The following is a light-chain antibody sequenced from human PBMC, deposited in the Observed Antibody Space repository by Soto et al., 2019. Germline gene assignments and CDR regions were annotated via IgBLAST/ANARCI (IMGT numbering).Light chain of an antibody. Sequence: QSVLTQPPSVSGAPGQRVPISCTGSSSNIGAGYDEHWYQQLPGTAPKLLIYGNSNRPSGVPDRFSGSKSGTSASLAITGLQAEDEADYYCQSYDSSLSVVVFGGGTKLTVL. CDR1: SSNIGAGYD. J-gene: IGLJ2*01. CDR2: GNS. V-gene: IGLV1-40*01. CDR3: QSYDSSLSVVV.